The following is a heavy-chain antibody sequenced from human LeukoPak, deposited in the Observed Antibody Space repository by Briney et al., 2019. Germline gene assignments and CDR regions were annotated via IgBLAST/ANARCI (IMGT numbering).Heavy chain of an antibody. CDR2: ISYDGSNK. D-gene: IGHD4-17*01. CDR3: AKDRVTTVTLFDY. V-gene: IGHV3-30*04. J-gene: IGHJ4*02. CDR1: GFTFSSYA. Sequence: AGGSLRLSCAASGFTFSSYAMHWVRQAPGKGLEWVAVISYDGSNKYYADSVKGRFTISRDNSKNTLYLQMNSLRAEDTAVYYCAKDRVTTVTLFDYWGQGTLVTVSS.